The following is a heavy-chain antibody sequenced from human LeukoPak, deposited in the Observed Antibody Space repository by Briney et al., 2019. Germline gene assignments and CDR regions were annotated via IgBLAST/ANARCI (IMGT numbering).Heavy chain of an antibody. CDR3: AREIFNGFDI. CDR2: ISYDGSNK. CDR1: GFTFRSYA. Sequence: GGSLRLSCAGSGFTFRSYAMHWVRQAPGKGLEWVAVISYDGSNKDYADSVKGRFTISRDKSKNTLFLQMNGLRAEDTAVYYCAREIFNGFDIWGQGTMVTVSS. V-gene: IGHV3-30-3*01. J-gene: IGHJ3*02.